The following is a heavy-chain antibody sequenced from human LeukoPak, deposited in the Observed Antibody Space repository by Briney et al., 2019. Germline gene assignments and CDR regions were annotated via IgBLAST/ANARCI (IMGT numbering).Heavy chain of an antibody. CDR3: ARAHNRGGRYCSGGSCYRFYRWFDP. CDR2: ISAYNGNT. CDR1: GYTFTSYG. J-gene: IGHJ5*02. D-gene: IGHD2-15*01. V-gene: IGHV1-18*01. Sequence: ASVKVSCKASGYTFTSYGISWVRQAPGQGLEWMGWISAYNGNTNYAQKLQGRVTMTTDTSTSTAYMELRSLRSDDTAVYYCARAHNRGGRYCSGGSCYRFYRWFDPWGQGTLVTVSS.